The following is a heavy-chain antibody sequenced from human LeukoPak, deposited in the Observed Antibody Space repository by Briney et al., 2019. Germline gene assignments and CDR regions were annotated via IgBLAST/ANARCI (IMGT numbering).Heavy chain of an antibody. J-gene: IGHJ5*02. CDR1: GGSISSNY. CDR3: ARGRGAYSSSWPRGSRFDP. D-gene: IGHD6-13*01. Sequence: SETLSLTCTVSGGSISSNYWSWIRQPPGKGLEWIGEINHSGSTNYNPSLKSRVTISVDTSKNQFSLKLSSVTAADTAVYYCARGRGAYSSSWPRGSRFDPWGQGTLVTVSS. CDR2: INHSGST. V-gene: IGHV4-34*01.